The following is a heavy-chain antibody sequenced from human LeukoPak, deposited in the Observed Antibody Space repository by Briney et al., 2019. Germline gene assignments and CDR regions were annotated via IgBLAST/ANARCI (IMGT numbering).Heavy chain of an antibody. Sequence: PSETLSLTCTVSGGSISSSSYYWSWIRQPPGKGLEWIEYIYYSGSTNYNPSLKSRVTISVDTSKNQFSLKLSSVTAADTAVYYCARLVIVIRGSGSYRPHPRAYAFDIWGQGTMVTVSS. CDR3: ARLVIVIRGSGSYRPHPRAYAFDI. V-gene: IGHV4-61*05. CDR1: GGSISSSSYY. CDR2: IYYSGST. J-gene: IGHJ3*02. D-gene: IGHD3-10*01.